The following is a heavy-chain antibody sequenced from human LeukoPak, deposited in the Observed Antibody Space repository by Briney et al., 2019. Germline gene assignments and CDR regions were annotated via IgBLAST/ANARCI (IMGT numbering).Heavy chain of an antibody. CDR3: ARHFDRDGYKSNAFDI. CDR2: MYYSGST. V-gene: IGHV4-39*01. J-gene: IGHJ3*02. CDR1: GGSFSSSSHY. Sequence: KSSETLSLTCTVSGGSFSSSSHYWGWGRQPPRKGLEWVGSMYYSGSTYYNSSLRSRVTISVDTSRDHFSLKLSSVTAADTAVYYCARHFDRDGYKSNAFDIWGQGTMVTVSS. D-gene: IGHD5-24*01.